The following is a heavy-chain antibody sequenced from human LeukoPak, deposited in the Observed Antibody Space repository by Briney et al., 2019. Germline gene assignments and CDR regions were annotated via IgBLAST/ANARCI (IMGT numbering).Heavy chain of an antibody. CDR1: GFTFSSYS. CDR3: ARLGGDAFDI. V-gene: IGHV3-21*01. CDR2: ISSSSSYI. J-gene: IGHJ3*02. Sequence: GGSLRLSCAASGFTFSSYSMNWVRQAPEKGLEWVSFISSSSSYIYYADSVKGRFTISRDNAKNSLYLQMNSLRAEDTAVYYCARLGGDAFDIWGQGTMVTVSS. D-gene: IGHD3-10*01.